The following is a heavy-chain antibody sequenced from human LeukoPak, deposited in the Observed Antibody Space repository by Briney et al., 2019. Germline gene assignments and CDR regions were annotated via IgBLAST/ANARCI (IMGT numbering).Heavy chain of an antibody. J-gene: IGHJ3*02. CDR1: SGSISSGDYY. Sequence: SQTLSLTCTVSSGSISSGDYYWSWIRQPPGKGLEWIGYIYYSGSTYYNPSLKSRVTISVDTSKNQFSLKLSSVTAADTAVYYCARGGNWNDDAFDIWGQGTMVTVSS. V-gene: IGHV4-30-4*08. CDR3: ARGGNWNDDAFDI. CDR2: IYYSGST. D-gene: IGHD1-1*01.